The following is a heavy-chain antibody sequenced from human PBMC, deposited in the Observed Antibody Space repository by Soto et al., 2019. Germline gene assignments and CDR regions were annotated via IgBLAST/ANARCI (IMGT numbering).Heavy chain of an antibody. CDR2: ISYDGSNK. D-gene: IGHD5-12*01. CDR1: SFPFSSYC. CDR3: AKDRRWLQDYYYHGMDV. V-gene: IGHV3-30*18. J-gene: IGHJ6*02. Sequence: GSLSLTCAASSFPFSSYCMHGARRATGKGLEWVAVISYDGSNKYYADSVKGRFTISRDNSKNTLYLQMNSLRAEDTAVYYCAKDRRWLQDYYYHGMDVRGQADTVTVSS.